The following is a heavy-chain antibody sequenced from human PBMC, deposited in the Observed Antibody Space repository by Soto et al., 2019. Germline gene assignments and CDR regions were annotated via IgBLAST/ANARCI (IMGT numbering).Heavy chain of an antibody. V-gene: IGHV3-74*01. Sequence: VQLVESGGGLVQPGGSLRLSCAASGFTFSSYWMHWVRQAPGXGLXWVSRINSDGSSTSYADSVKGRFTXSRDXAXXXXXXXXXXXXAEDTAVYYCVRTSLVVAAATREDYWGQGTLVTVSS. CDR3: VRTSLVVAAATREDY. CDR2: INSDGSST. J-gene: IGHJ4*02. CDR1: GFTFSSYW. D-gene: IGHD2-15*01.